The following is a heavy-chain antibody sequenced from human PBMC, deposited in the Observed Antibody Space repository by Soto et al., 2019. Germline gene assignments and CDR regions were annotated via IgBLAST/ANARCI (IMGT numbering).Heavy chain of an antibody. Sequence: SVKVSCKASGGTFSSYAISWVRQAPGQGLEWMGGIIPIFGTANYAQKFQGRVTITADESTSTAYMELSSLRSEDTAVYYCAREWELLHSSLAYWGQGTLVTVSS. CDR2: IIPIFGTA. CDR3: AREWELLHSSLAY. CDR1: GGTFSSYA. J-gene: IGHJ4*02. D-gene: IGHD1-26*01. V-gene: IGHV1-69*13.